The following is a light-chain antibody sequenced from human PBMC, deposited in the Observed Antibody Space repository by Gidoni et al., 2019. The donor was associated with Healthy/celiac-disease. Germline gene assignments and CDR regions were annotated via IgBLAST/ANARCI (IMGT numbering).Light chain of an antibody. J-gene: IGLJ3*02. Sequence: QSVLTQPPSASGTPGQRVTISCSGSSSNIGSNTVNWYQQLPGTAPKLLIYSNNQRPPGVPDRFSGSKSGTSASLAISGLQSEDEADYYWAAWDDSLNGRVFGGGTKLTVL. V-gene: IGLV1-44*01. CDR1: SSNIGSNT. CDR3: AAWDDSLNGRV. CDR2: SNN.